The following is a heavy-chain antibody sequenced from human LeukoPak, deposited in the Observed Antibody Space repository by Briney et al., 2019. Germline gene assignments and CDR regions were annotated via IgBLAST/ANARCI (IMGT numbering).Heavy chain of an antibody. Sequence: SETLSLTCAVYGGSFSAYYWGWIRQPPGKGLEWIGEINHSGSTNYNPSLKSRVTISVDTSKNQFSLKLSSVTAADTAVYYCARNYYDSSGYAYWGQGTLVTVSS. CDR3: ARNYYDSSGYAY. D-gene: IGHD3-22*01. J-gene: IGHJ4*02. V-gene: IGHV4-34*01. CDR1: GGSFSAYY. CDR2: INHSGST.